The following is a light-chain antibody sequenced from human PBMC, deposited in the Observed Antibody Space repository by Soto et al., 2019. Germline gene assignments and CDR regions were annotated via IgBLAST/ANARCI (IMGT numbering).Light chain of an antibody. CDR3: CSYASSYTYWV. J-gene: IGLJ3*02. Sequence: QSALTQPRSVSGSPGQSVTISCTGTSSDVGGYNYVSWFQQHPGKAPKLMIYEVSKRPSGVPDRFSGSKSGNTASLTISGLQDEDEADYYCCSYASSYTYWVFGGGTKVTVL. CDR1: SSDVGGYNY. CDR2: EVS. V-gene: IGLV2-11*01.